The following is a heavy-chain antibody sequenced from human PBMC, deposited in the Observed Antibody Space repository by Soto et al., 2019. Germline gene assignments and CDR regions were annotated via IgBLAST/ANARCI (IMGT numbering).Heavy chain of an antibody. CDR3: ACWGHSVSVASSAFDR. CDR1: GFPFTNYW. Sequence: PGGSLRLSCAASGFPFTNYWMNWVRQTPGKGLMWVSRISPDGSDVGYADSVEGRFTVSRDNAKNTLYLQMHSLRAEDTAVYYCACWGHSVSVASSAFDRWGQGTWVTVSS. V-gene: IGHV3-74*01. J-gene: IGHJ4*02. D-gene: IGHD3-16*01. CDR2: ISPDGSDV.